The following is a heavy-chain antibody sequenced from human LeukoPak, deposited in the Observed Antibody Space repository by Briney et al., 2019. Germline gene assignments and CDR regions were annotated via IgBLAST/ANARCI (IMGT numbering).Heavy chain of an antibody. CDR1: GGSFSGYY. J-gene: IGHJ4*02. CDR3: ARPYGSGSYFDY. V-gene: IGHV4-34*01. CDR2: INHSGST. Sequence: PSETLSLTCAVYGGSFSGYYWSWVRQPPGKGLEWVGEINHSGSTNYNPSLKSRVTISVDTSKIQFSLKLSSVTAADTAVYYCARPYGSGSYFDYWGQGTLVTVSS. D-gene: IGHD3-10*01.